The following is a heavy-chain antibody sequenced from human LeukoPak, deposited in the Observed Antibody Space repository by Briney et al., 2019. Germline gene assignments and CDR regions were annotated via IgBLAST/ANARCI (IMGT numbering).Heavy chain of an antibody. V-gene: IGHV1-8*01. Sequence: ASVKVSCKASGYTFTSYDINWVRQATGQGLEWMGWVNPNSGNTGYAQKFQGRVTMTRNTSISTAYMELSSLRSEDTAVYYCARDGEYYYDSSGSPSSDYWGQGTLVTVSS. J-gene: IGHJ4*02. CDR2: VNPNSGNT. CDR1: GYTFTSYD. D-gene: IGHD3-22*01. CDR3: ARDGEYYYDSSGSPSSDY.